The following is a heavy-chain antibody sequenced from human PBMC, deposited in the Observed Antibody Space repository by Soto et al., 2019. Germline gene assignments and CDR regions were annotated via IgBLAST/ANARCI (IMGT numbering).Heavy chain of an antibody. CDR2: IYYSGST. V-gene: IGHV4-59*08. CDR3: ARQGFGQLHGLVDV. J-gene: IGHJ6*02. CDR1: GGSISSYY. D-gene: IGHD3-10*01. Sequence: SETLSLTCTVSGGSISSYYWSWIRQPPGKGLEWIGYIYYSGSTSYNPSLKSRVTMSVDTSKNQFSLKVNSVTAAHTALYYCARQGFGQLHGLVDVWGPGTTVTVSS.